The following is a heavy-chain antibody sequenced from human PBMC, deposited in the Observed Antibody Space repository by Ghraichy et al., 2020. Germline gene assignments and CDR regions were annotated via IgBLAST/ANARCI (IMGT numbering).Heavy chain of an antibody. CDR1: GYTFTSYD. V-gene: IGHV1-8*01. CDR3: ARGDCSSTSCYLFSGFKSPRDYGMDV. J-gene: IGHJ6*02. CDR2: MNPNSGNT. Sequence: ASVKVSCKASGYTFTSYDINWVRQATGQGLEWRGWMNPNSGNTGYAQKFQGRVTMTRNTSISTAYMELSSLRSEDTAVYYGARGDCSSTSCYLFSGFKSPRDYGMDVWGQGTTVNVSS. D-gene: IGHD2-2*01.